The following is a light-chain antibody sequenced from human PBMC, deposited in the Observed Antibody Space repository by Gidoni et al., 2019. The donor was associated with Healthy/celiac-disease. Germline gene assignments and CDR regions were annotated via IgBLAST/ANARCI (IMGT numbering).Light chain of an antibody. CDR1: SSNIGSNT. J-gene: IGLJ1*01. CDR3: AAWDDSLNGYV. Sequence: QSVLTQPPSASATPGQRVTISCSGTSSNIGSNTVHWYQQLPGTAPKLLIYSNNPRPSGVPDRFSGSKSGTSASLAIGGLQSEDEADYYCAAWDDSLNGYVFGTGTKVTVL. CDR2: SNN. V-gene: IGLV1-44*01.